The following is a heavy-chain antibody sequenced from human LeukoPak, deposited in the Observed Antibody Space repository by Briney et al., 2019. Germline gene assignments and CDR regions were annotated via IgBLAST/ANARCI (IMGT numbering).Heavy chain of an antibody. CDR1: GFTFSSST. CDR3: AKAYDYGGKGPSPFDY. D-gene: IGHD4-23*01. Sequence: GGSLRLSCAASGFTFSSSTMGWVRQAPAQGLQWVSAVIGSGTMTSYADSVRGRFTISRDNSKNTLSLQMNSLRAEDTAVYYCAKAYDYGGKGPSPFDYWGQGTLVTISS. J-gene: IGHJ4*02. V-gene: IGHV3-23*01. CDR2: VIGSGTMT.